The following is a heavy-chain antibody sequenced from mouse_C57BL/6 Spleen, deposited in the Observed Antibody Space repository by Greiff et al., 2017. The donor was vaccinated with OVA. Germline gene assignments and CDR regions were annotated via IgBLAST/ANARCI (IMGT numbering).Heavy chain of an antibody. CDR3: ARRILYYDYDVFAY. CDR2: ISSGGSYT. D-gene: IGHD2-4*01. Sequence: EVQLVESGGDLVKPGGSLKLSCAASGFTFSSYGMSWVRQTPDKRLEWVATISSGGSYTYYPDSVKGRFTISRDKAKNTLYLQMSSLKSEDTAMYYCARRILYYDYDVFAYWGQGTLVTVSA. J-gene: IGHJ3*01. CDR1: GFTFSSYG. V-gene: IGHV5-6*01.